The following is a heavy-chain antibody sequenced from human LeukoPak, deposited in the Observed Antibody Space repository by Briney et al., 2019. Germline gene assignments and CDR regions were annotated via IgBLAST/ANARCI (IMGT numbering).Heavy chain of an antibody. D-gene: IGHD3-10*01. CDR1: GGSISSYY. Sequence: SETLSLTCTVSGGSISSYYWSWIRQPAGKGLEWIGRIYTSGSTNYNPSLKSRVTISVDTSKNQFSLKLSSVTAADTAVYYCARDRGVWFGESAFDPWGQGTLVTVSS. V-gene: IGHV4-4*07. CDR3: ARDRGVWFGESAFDP. J-gene: IGHJ5*02. CDR2: IYTSGST.